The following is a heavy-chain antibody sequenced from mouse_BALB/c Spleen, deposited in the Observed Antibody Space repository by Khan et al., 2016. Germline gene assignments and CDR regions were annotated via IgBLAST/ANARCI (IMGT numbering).Heavy chain of an antibody. CDR3: AEDYYGSNWVAY. V-gene: IGHV9-3*02. CDR1: GYTFTNYG. D-gene: IGHD1-1*01. CDR2: INTNTGEP. Sequence: QIQLVQSGPELKKPGETVKISCKASGYTFTNYGMNWVKQAPGKGLKWMGWINTNTGEPTYAEEFKGRFAFSLETSASTAYLQNNNLKNEDTGTYCCAEDYYGSNWVAYWGQGTLVTVSA. J-gene: IGHJ3*01.